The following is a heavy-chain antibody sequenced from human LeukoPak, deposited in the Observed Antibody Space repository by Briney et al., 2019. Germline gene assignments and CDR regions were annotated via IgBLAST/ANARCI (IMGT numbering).Heavy chain of an antibody. J-gene: IGHJ6*02. CDR1: GYRFTNYW. V-gene: IGHV5-51*01. D-gene: IGHD5/OR15-5a*01. CDR2: IYPGDSDT. CDR3: ARRVSLNGMDV. Sequence: GESLKISCQGSGYRFTNYWIGWVRQMPGKGLEWMGIIYPGDSDTKYSPSFQGQVTFSADESISTAYLQWSSLKASDTAMYYCARRVSLNGMDVWGQGTTVTVSS.